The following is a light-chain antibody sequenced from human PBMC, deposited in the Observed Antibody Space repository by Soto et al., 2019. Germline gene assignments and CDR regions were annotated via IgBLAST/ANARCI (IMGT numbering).Light chain of an antibody. CDR1: SSDVGSYNL. CDR3: SSYAGSATLV. J-gene: IGLJ3*02. Sequence: QPVLTQPASVSGSPGQSITISCTGTSSDVGSYNLVSWYQHHPGKAPKLMIYEDNKRPSGVSNRFSGSKSGNTASLTISGLQAEDETVYYCSSYAGSATLVFGGGTKLTVL. V-gene: IGLV2-23*01. CDR2: EDN.